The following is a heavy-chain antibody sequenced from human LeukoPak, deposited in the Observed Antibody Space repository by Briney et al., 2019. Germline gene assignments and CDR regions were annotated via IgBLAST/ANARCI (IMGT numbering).Heavy chain of an antibody. D-gene: IGHD3-10*01. Sequence: SVKVSCKASGGTFSSYAISWVRQAPGQGLEWMGGIIPIFGTANYAQKFQGRVTITTDESTSTAYMELSSLRSEDTAVCYCARGYYYGSGSLNYYYYYMDVWGKGTTVTVSS. CDR2: IIPIFGTA. J-gene: IGHJ6*03. V-gene: IGHV1-69*05. CDR3: ARGYYYGSGSLNYYYYYMDV. CDR1: GGTFSSYA.